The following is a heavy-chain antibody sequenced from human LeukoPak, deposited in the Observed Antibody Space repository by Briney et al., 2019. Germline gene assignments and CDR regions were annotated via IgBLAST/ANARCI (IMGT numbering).Heavy chain of an antibody. CDR1: GFTFSSHG. CDR3: ARDRAAAARQPVDY. Sequence: GGSLRLSCAASGFTFSSHGMNWVRQAPGKGLEWVSSISSTSTYIYYADSLKGRFTISRDNAKNSLYLQMNSLRAEDTAVYYCARDRAAAARQPVDYWGQGTLVTVSS. J-gene: IGHJ4*02. CDR2: ISSTSTYI. V-gene: IGHV3-21*01. D-gene: IGHD6-13*01.